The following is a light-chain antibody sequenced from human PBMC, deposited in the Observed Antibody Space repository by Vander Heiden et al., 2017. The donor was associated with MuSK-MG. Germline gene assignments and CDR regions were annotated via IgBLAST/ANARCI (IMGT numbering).Light chain of an antibody. CDR2: AAS. J-gene: IGKJ2*01. CDR1: QGNDVF. CDR3: QQSYSN. Sequence: DIQMTQSPSSLSASVGDRVTITCRASQGNDVFLNWYQQKPGKPPSLLIYAASNLRSGVPSRFSGSASGTEFTLAISDLQPEDSATYYGQQSYSNFGQGTKLEIK. V-gene: IGKV1-39*01.